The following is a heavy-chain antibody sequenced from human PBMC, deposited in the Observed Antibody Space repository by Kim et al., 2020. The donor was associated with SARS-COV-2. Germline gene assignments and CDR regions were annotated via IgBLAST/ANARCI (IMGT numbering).Heavy chain of an antibody. Sequence: GSTYYAGSVKGRFTISRADSKKTLYLQMSRLGAEDTVVDYCLAAAGTGGYWGQGTLVTVSS. CDR2: GST. D-gene: IGHD6-13*01. V-gene: IGHV3-23*01. CDR3: LAAAGTGGY. J-gene: IGHJ4*02.